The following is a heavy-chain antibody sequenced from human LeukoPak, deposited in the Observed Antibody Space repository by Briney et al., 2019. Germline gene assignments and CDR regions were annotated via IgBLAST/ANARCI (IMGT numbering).Heavy chain of an antibody. V-gene: IGHV3-33*01. D-gene: IGHD3-10*01. CDR2: IWYDGSNK. Sequence: PGRSLRLSCAASGFTFSSYGMHWVRQAPGKRLEWVAVIWYDGSNKYYADSVKGRFTISRDNSKNTLYLQMNSLRAEDTAVYYCTTDNSFGDASWGQGTLVTVSS. CDR1: GFTFSSYG. CDR3: TTDNSFGDAS. J-gene: IGHJ4*02.